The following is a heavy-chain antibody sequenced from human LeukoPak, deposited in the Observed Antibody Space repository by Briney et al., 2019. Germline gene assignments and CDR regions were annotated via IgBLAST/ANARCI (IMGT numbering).Heavy chain of an antibody. CDR1: GYTFTSYY. V-gene: IGHV1-46*01. CDR3: AATGAMHTFDI. CDR2: INPSGGST. Sequence: ASVEVSCKASGYTFTSYYMHWVRQAPGQGLEWMGIINPSGGSTSYAQKFQGRVTMTRDTSTSTVYMELSSLRSEDTAVYYCAATGAMHTFDIWGQGTMVTVSS. J-gene: IGHJ3*02. D-gene: IGHD3-16*01.